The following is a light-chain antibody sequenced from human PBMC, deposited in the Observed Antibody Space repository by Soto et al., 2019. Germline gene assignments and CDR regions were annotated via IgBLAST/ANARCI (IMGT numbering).Light chain of an antibody. Sequence: RLMSRSKPPLSVSPGYRSTVSCRASQSISINLAWYQQKPGQAPRLLIYGASTRATDVPARFSGSGSGTDFTLTISSLQPEHFAPDYSLQDNILPRTFRQGTNVDIK. J-gene: IGKJ1*01. CDR2: GAS. V-gene: IGKV3-15*01. CDR1: QSISIN. CDR3: LQDNILPRT.